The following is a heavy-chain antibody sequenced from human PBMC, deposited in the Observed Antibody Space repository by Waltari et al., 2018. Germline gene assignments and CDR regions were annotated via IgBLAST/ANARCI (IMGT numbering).Heavy chain of an antibody. CDR1: GGTFSRYA. V-gene: IGHV1-69*05. Sequence: QVQMVQSGAEVKKPGSSVTVSCKAAGGTFSRYAISWVRQAPGQGLEWMGGIIPIFGTANYAQKFQGRVTITTDESTSTAYMELSSLRSEDTAVYYCARYSYGFDYWGQGTLVTVSS. D-gene: IGHD5-18*01. J-gene: IGHJ4*02. CDR2: IIPIFGTA. CDR3: ARYSYGFDY.